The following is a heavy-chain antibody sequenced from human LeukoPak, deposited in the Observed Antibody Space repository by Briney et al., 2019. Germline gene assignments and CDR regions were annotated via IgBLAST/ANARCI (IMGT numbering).Heavy chain of an antibody. V-gene: IGHV3-23*01. CDR1: GFTFSSYA. D-gene: IGHD2-15*01. J-gene: IGHJ6*03. Sequence: GGSLRLSCAASGFTFSSYAVSWVRQAPGKGLEWVSAISGSGGSTYYADSVKGRFTISRDNSENTLYLQMNSLRAEDTAVYYCARVLRYCSGGNCYSGGLGYMDVWGKGTTVTISS. CDR3: ARVLRYCSGGNCYSGGLGYMDV. CDR2: ISGSGGST.